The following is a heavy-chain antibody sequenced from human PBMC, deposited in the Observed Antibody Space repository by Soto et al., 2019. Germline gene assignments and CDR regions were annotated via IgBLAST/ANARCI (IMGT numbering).Heavy chain of an antibody. CDR3: ARRFSYCDYFDY. D-gene: IGHD1-26*01. CDR2: IYYSGST. V-gene: IGHV4-39*01. CDR1: GGSISSSSYY. Sequence: SETLSLTCTVSGGSISSSSYYWGWIRQPPGKGLEWIGSIYYSGSTYYNPSLKSRVTISVDTSKNQFSLKLTSVTAADTAVYYCARRFSYCDYFDYWGQGTLVTVSS. J-gene: IGHJ4*02.